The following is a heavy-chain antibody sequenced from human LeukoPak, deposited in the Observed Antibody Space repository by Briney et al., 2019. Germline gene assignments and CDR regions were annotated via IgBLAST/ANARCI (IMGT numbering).Heavy chain of an antibody. Sequence: PGGSLRLSCAASGFTLSSYSMNWVRQAPGKGLEWVSSISSSSSYIYYADSVKGRFTISRDNAKNSLYLQMNSLRAEDTAVYYCARVGIAARYFDYWGQGTLVTVSS. CDR3: ARVGIAARYFDY. CDR2: ISSSSSYI. CDR1: GFTLSSYS. D-gene: IGHD6-6*01. V-gene: IGHV3-21*01. J-gene: IGHJ4*02.